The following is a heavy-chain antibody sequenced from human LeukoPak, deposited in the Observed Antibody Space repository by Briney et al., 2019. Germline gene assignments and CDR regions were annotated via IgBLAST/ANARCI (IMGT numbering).Heavy chain of an antibody. D-gene: IGHD3-10*01. CDR3: ATNILVRDIINWFDP. CDR2: IIPIFGRA. CDR1: GGTFSGLT. V-gene: IGHV1-69*06. Sequence: ASVKVSCKASGGTFSGLTINWVRQAPGQGLEWMGGIIPIFGRANYAQKLQGRVTITADKSTSTAYMELSSLRSEATAVYYCATNILVRDIINWFDPWGQGTLVTVSS. J-gene: IGHJ5*02.